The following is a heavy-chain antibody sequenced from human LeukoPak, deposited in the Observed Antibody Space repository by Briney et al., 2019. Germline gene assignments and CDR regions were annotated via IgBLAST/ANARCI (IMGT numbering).Heavy chain of an antibody. D-gene: IGHD5-18*01. Sequence: ASVKVSCKASGGTFSSYTISWVRQAPGQGLEWMGRIIPILGIANYAQKFQGRGTITADKSTSTAYMELSSLRSEDTAVYYCARDGRGYSYVALVWGKGTTVTVSS. CDR2: IIPILGIA. CDR3: ARDGRGYSYVALV. CDR1: GGTFSSYT. V-gene: IGHV1-69*04. J-gene: IGHJ6*04.